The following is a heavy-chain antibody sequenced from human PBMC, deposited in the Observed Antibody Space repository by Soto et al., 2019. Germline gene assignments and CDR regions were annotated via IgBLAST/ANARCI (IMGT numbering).Heavy chain of an antibody. V-gene: IGHV4-28*01. CDR3: AKKVAGYNPFDL. D-gene: IGHD6-19*01. Sequence: QVQLQESGPGLVKPSDTLSLTCAVSGDSISSNNWWGWIRQPPGKGLEWIGYIYYSGVTHYNPSLKSRISISVDTAKNHFSLKMTSVTAVDTAVYYCAKKVAGYNPFDLWGQGTLVTVSS. CDR1: GDSISSNNW. CDR2: IYYSGVT. J-gene: IGHJ4*02.